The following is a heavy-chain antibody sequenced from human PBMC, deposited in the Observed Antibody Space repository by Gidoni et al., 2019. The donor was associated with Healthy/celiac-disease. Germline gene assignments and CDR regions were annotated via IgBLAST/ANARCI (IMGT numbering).Heavy chain of an antibody. CDR1: GFTFISYA. Sequence: EVQLLASGGGWVQPGGSLRLSCAASGFTFISYAMSWVRQAPGKGLEWVSAISGSGGSTYYADSVKGRFTISRDNSKNTLYLQMNSLRAEDTAVYYCAKDPDYGDHVDAFDIWGQGTMVTVSS. CDR2: ISGSGGST. CDR3: AKDPDYGDHVDAFDI. V-gene: IGHV3-23*01. D-gene: IGHD4-17*01. J-gene: IGHJ3*02.